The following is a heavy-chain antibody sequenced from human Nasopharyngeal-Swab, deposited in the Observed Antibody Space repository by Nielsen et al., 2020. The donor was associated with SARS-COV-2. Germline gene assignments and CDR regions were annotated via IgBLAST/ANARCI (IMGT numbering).Heavy chain of an antibody. CDR3: ARAPARSTIFGVVVGTGKFDY. CDR2: MNPNRGNT. V-gene: IGHV1-8*01. Sequence: ASVKVSCKASGYTFTSYDINWVRQATGQGLEWMGWMNPNRGNTGYAQKFQGRVTMTRNTSISTAYMELSSLSSEDTAVYYCARAPARSTIFGVVVGTGKFDYWGQGTLVTVSS. D-gene: IGHD3-3*01. CDR1: GYTFTSYD. J-gene: IGHJ4*02.